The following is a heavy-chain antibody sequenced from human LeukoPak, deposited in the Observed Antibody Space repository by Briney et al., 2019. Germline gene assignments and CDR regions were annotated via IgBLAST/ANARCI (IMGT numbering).Heavy chain of an antibody. CDR1: GGSISSGDYY. D-gene: IGHD3-22*01. Sequence: PSQTLSLTCTVSGGSISSGDYYWSWIRKPPGKGLEWIAYMYYSGSTYYNPSLKSRVTMSADTSKNQLSLKLSSVTAADTAVYYCARPYYYDSRIDPWGQGILVTVSS. J-gene: IGHJ5*02. CDR2: MYYSGST. CDR3: ARPYYYDSRIDP. V-gene: IGHV4-30-4*01.